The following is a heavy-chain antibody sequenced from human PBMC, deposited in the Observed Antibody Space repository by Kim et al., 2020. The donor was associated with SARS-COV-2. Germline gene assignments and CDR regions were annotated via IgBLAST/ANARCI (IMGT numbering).Heavy chain of an antibody. CDR3: GGSGSYYNPWDV. D-gene: IGHD3-10*01. CDR1: GVSINTYY. Sequence: SETLSLTCTVSGVSINTYYWSWIRQPPGKGLEWIWYIYYSGSPNYNPSLKSRVTISVDTSKSQISLTLTSVTAGDTAVYYCGGSGSYYNPWDVWGQGTTDTVSS. J-gene: IGHJ6*01. CDR2: IYYSGSP. V-gene: IGHV4-59*01.